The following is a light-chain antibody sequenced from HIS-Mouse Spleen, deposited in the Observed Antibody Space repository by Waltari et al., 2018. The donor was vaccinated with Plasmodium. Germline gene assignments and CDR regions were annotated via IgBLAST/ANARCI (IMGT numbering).Light chain of an antibody. CDR1: SGHRSYA. CDR2: LNSDGSH. V-gene: IGLV4-69*01. Sequence: QLVLTQSPSAPPSLGASVKLTCTLSSGHRSYAIAWPQQQPETGPRYLMKLNSDGSHSKGDGIPDRFSGSSSGAERYLTISSLQSEDEADYYCQTWGTGFWVFGGGTKLTVL. J-gene: IGLJ3*02. CDR3: QTWGTGFWV.